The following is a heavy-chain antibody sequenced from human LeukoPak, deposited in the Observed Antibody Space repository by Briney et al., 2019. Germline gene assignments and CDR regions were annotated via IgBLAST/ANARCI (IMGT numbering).Heavy chain of an antibody. CDR3: ARAGTAMVRYYYYYYMDV. V-gene: IGHV1-69*13. CDR2: IIPIFGTA. Sequence: ASVKVSCKASGGTFSSYAISWVRQAPGQGLEWMGGIIPIFGTANYAKKFQGRVTITADESTSTAYMELSSLRSEDTAVYYCARAGTAMVRYYYYYYMDVWGKGTTVTVSS. CDR1: GGTFSSYA. J-gene: IGHJ6*03. D-gene: IGHD5-18*01.